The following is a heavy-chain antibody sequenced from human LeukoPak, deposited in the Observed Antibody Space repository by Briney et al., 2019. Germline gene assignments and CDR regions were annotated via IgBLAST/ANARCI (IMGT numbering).Heavy chain of an antibody. V-gene: IGHV3-33*01. Sequence: PGGSLRLSCAASGFTFSSYGMHWVRQAPGKGLEWVAVIWYDGSNKYYADSVKGRFTISRDNSKNTLYLQMNSLRAEDTALYYCASDSSLGERGVIIGYWGQGTLVTVFS. CDR3: ASDSSLGERGVIIGY. CDR2: IWYDGSNK. J-gene: IGHJ4*02. CDR1: GFTFSSYG. D-gene: IGHD3-10*01.